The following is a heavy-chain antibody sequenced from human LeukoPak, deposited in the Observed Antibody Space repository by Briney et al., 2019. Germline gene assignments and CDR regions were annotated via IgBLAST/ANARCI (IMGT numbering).Heavy chain of an antibody. CDR1: GGSISSYY. CDR3: ARETGNWNFDY. J-gene: IGHJ4*02. CDR2: IYYSGST. D-gene: IGHD1-20*01. V-gene: IGHV4-59*01. Sequence: PSETLSLTCTVSGGSISSYYWSWIRQPPGKGLEWIGYIYYSGSTNYNPSLKSRVTISVDTSKNQFSLKLSSVTAADTAVYYCARETGNWNFDYWGQGTLVTVSS.